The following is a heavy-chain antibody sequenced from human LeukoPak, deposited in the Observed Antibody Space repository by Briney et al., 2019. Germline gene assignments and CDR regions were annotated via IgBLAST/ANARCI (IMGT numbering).Heavy chain of an antibody. Sequence: SETLSLTCTVSGGSISSGGYYWSWIRQPPGKGLEWIGYIYHSGSTYYNPSLKSRVTISVDRSKNQFSLKLSSVTAADTAVYYCAREAESSSSFDYWGQGTLVTVSS. V-gene: IGHV4-30-2*01. J-gene: IGHJ4*02. D-gene: IGHD6-6*01. CDR2: IYHSGST. CDR3: AREAESSSSFDY. CDR1: GGSISSGGYY.